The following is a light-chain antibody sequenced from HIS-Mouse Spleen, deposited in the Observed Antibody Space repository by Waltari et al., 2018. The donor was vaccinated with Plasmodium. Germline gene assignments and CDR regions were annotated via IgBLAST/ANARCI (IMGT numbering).Light chain of an antibody. CDR2: GAS. J-gene: IGKJ3*01. Sequence: EIVITQSQPTLSVAPGEGATLSCRASQSVSSNLAWYQQKPGQAPRLLIYGASTRATGIPARFSGSGSGTEFTLTISSLQSEDFAVYYCQQYNNWSFTFGPGTKVDIK. CDR3: QQYNNWSFT. CDR1: QSVSSN. V-gene: IGKV3-15*01.